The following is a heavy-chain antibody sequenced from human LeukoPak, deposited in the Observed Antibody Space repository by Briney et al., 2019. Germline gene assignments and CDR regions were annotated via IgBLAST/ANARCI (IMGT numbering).Heavy chain of an antibody. CDR2: ITWNSGSV. CDR3: AKDGAIFGVPITRGGMDV. CDR1: GFKFDEYA. J-gene: IGHJ6*02. D-gene: IGHD3-3*01. Sequence: GGSLRLSCAASGFKFDEYAMHWVRQVPGQGLEWVSGITWNSGSVGYADSVRGRFTISRDNAKNSLYLQMNSLRLEDTALYYCAKDGAIFGVPITRGGMDVWGQGTTVTVSS. V-gene: IGHV3-9*01.